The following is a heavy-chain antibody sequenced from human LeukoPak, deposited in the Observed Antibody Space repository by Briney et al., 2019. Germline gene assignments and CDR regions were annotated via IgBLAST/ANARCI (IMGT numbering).Heavy chain of an antibody. CDR2: INAGNGNT. CDR1: GYTFTDSA. CDR3: ARGPYDSSGYQPDY. J-gene: IGHJ4*02. Sequence: ASVKVSCKASGYTFTDSAIHWVRQAPGQRLEWMGWINAGNGNTKYSQKFQGRVTMTRNTSISTAYMELSSLRSEDTAVYYCARGPYDSSGYQPDYWGQGTLVTVSS. V-gene: IGHV1-3*01. D-gene: IGHD3-22*01.